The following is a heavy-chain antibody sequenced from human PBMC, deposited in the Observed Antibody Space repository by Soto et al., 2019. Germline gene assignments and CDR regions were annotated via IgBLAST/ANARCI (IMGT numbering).Heavy chain of an antibody. J-gene: IGHJ1*01. CDR3: ARVGSSSPARRYFQH. CDR1: GGSFSGYY. D-gene: IGHD6-13*01. Sequence: SETLSLTCAVYGGSFSGYYWSWIRRPPGKGLEWIGEINHSGSTNYNPSLKSRVTISVDTSKNQFSLKLSSVTAADTAVYYCARVGSSSPARRYFQHWGQGTLVTVSS. CDR2: INHSGST. V-gene: IGHV4-34*01.